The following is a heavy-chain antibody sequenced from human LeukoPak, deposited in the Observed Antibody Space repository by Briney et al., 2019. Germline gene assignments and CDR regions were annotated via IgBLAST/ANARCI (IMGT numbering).Heavy chain of an antibody. CDR2: IKSKTDGGTT. V-gene: IGHV3-15*01. D-gene: IGHD1-14*01. J-gene: IGHJ4*02. CDR3: TTDPENY. Sequence: GGSLRLSCAASGFTFSNAWMSWVRQAPGKGLEWDGRIKSKTDGGTTDYAAPVKGRFTISRDDSKNTLYLQMNSLKTEDTAVYYCTTDPENYWGQGTLVTVSS. CDR1: GFTFSNAW.